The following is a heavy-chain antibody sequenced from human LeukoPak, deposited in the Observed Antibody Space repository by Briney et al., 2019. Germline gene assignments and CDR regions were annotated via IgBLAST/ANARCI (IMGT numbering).Heavy chain of an antibody. CDR3: VRSLSGSYGLLDY. Sequence: PGGSLRLSCAASGFTVSSNYMSWVRQAPGKGLEWVSVIYSGGSTYYADSVKGRFTISRDNSKNTLYLQMNSLRAEDTAVYYCVRSLSGSYGLLDYWGQGTLVTVSS. CDR1: GFTVSSNY. V-gene: IGHV3-66*01. D-gene: IGHD1-26*01. J-gene: IGHJ4*02. CDR2: IYSGGST.